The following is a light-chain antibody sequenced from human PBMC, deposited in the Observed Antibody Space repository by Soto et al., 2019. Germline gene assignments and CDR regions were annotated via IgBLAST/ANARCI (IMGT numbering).Light chain of an antibody. V-gene: IGKV1-5*01. CDR1: QSISLS. J-gene: IGKJ1*01. CDR2: GDS. Sequence: DIRMTQSPSTLAAFVGDRVTITCRASQSISLSLAWYQQKPGKAPDLLISGDSNLERGVPSRFSGSGSGTEFTLTISSLQPDDFATYYCQQYNSYWTFGPGTKVDIK. CDR3: QQYNSYWT.